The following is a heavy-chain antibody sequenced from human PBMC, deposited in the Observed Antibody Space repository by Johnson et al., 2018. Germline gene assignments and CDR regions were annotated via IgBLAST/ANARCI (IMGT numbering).Heavy chain of an antibody. Sequence: VQLLETGGGLVQPGGSLRLSCAASGFTFSSYWMHWVRQAPGKGLVWVSRINSDGSSTSYADSVKGRFTISRDNAKNTLYLQMNSLRAEDTAVYYCARGRGYCSGGSCDFLGLADYWGQGTLVTVAS. CDR3: ARGRGYCSGGSCDFLGLADY. CDR2: INSDGSST. CDR1: GFTFSSYW. V-gene: IGHV3-74*01. J-gene: IGHJ4*02. D-gene: IGHD2-15*01.